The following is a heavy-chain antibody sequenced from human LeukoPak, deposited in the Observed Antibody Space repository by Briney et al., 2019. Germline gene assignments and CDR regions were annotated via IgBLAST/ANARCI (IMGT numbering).Heavy chain of an antibody. J-gene: IGHJ4*02. V-gene: IGHV3-64D*06. D-gene: IGHD5-18*01. CDR2: ISSNGGST. CDR1: GFTFSSYA. CDR3: VKASGGIQLWSTYDY. Sequence: GGSLRLSCSASGFTFSSYAMHWVRKAPGKGLEYVSAISSNGGSTYYADSVKGRFTISRDNSKNTLYLQMSRLRAEDTAVYYCVKASGGIQLWSTYDYWGQGTLVTVSS.